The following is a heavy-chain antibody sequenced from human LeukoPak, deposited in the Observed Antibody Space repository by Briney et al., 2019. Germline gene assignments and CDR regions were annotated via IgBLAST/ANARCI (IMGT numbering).Heavy chain of an antibody. CDR2: ISGSGSGGST. D-gene: IGHD5-24*01. CDR3: VKSGYNRFDY. Sequence: GALRLSCAASGFTFNTYAMSWVRQAPGKGLEWVSNISGSGSGGSTYYADSVKGRFTISRDNSKNTLYLQMNSLRAEDTAVYYCVKSGYNRFDYWGQGTLVTVSS. J-gene: IGHJ4*02. CDR1: GFTFNTYA. V-gene: IGHV3-23*01.